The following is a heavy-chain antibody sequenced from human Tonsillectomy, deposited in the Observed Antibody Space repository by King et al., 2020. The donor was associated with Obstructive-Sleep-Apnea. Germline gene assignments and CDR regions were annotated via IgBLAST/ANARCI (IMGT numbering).Heavy chain of an antibody. CDR3: ARAKNSGYYYDSSGTDAFDI. Sequence: VQLQESGPGLVKPSETLSLTCTVSGGSISSYYWSWIRQPPGKGLEWIGYIYYSGSTNYNPSLKSRVTISVDTSKNQFSLKLSSVPAADTAVYYCARAKNSGYYYDSSGTDAFDIWGQGTMVTVSS. D-gene: IGHD3-22*01. CDR2: IYYSGST. V-gene: IGHV4-59*01. J-gene: IGHJ3*02. CDR1: GGSISSYY.